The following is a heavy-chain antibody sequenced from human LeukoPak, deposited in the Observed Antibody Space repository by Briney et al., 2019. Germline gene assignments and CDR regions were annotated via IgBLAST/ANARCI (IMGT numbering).Heavy chain of an antibody. CDR2: ISYSGST. V-gene: IGHV4-59*01. CDR1: GGSINSYY. J-gene: IGHJ4*02. CDR3: ARGGGHDWGAYDY. Sequence: PSETLSLTCTVSGGSINSYYWSWIRQPPGKGLEWIGFISYSGSTGYRPSLKSRVTISVDTSKNQFSLKLSSVTAADTAVYYCARGGGHDWGAYDYWGQGTLVTVSS. D-gene: IGHD7-27*01.